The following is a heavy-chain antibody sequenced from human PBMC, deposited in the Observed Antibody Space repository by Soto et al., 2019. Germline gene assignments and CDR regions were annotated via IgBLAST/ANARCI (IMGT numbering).Heavy chain of an antibody. J-gene: IGHJ4*02. V-gene: IGHV3-23*01. Sequence: EVQLLESGGGLVQPGGSLRLPCATSGFTFSSYGMNWIRQAPGKGLEWVSSIRASGGSTYYADSVKGRFTISRDKSKNVLYLQMNSLGAEDTAIYYCAKNNRPWGIGLSYRHKTHFDSWGQGALVTVSS. CDR1: GFTFSSYG. CDR2: IRASGGST. D-gene: IGHD3-16*02. CDR3: AKNNRPWGIGLSYRHKTHFDS.